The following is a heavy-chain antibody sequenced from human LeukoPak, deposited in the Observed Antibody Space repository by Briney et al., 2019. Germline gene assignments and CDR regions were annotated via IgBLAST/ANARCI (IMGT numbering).Heavy chain of an antibody. CDR2: ISAYNGNT. J-gene: IGHJ4*02. D-gene: IGHD3-22*01. CDR3: AREYYYDSSGYYPIDY. CDR1: GYTFTSYG. Sequence: ASVKVSCKASGYTFTSYGISWVRQAPGQELEWMGWISAYNGNTNYAQKLQGRVTMTTDTSTSTAYMELRSLRSDDTAVYYCAREYYYDSSGYYPIDYWGQGTLVTVSS. V-gene: IGHV1-18*01.